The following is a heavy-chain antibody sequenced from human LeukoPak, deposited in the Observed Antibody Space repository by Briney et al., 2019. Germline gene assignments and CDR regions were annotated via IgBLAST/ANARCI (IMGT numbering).Heavy chain of an antibody. J-gene: IGHJ4*02. Sequence: PGGSLRLSCAASGFTFSSYSMNWVRQAPGKGLEWVSSISSSSSYIYYADSVKGRFTISRDNAKNSLYLQMNSPRAEDTAVYYCARVNIAAPGYWGQGTLVTVSS. D-gene: IGHD6-13*01. CDR3: ARVNIAAPGY. CDR1: GFTFSSYS. CDR2: ISSSSSYI. V-gene: IGHV3-21*01.